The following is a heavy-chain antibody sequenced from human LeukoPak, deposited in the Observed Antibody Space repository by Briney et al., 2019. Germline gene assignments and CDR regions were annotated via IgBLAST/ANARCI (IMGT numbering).Heavy chain of an antibody. V-gene: IGHV3-23*01. D-gene: IGHD2-15*01. CDR1: GFTFSSYA. CDR3: VKEEYCSGGSCSLDY. CDR2: ISGSGGST. Sequence: GGSLRLSCAASGFTFSSYAMSWVRQAPGKGLEWVSAISGSGGSTYYADSVKGRFTISRDNSKNTLYLQMNSLRTEDTAVYYCVKEEYCSGGSCSLDYWGQGTLVTVSS. J-gene: IGHJ4*02.